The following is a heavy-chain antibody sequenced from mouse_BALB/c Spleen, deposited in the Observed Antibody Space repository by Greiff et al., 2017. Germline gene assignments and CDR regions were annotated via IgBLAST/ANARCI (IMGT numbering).Heavy chain of an antibody. Sequence: QVTLKESGPGILQPSQTLSLTCSFSGFSLSTSGMGVSWIRQPSGKGLEWLAHIYWDDDKRYNPSLKSRLTISKDTSRNQVFLKITSVDTADTATYYCARRRAYPMREGYFDYWGQGTTLTVSS. CDR1: GFSLSTSGMG. CDR2: IYWDDDK. D-gene: IGHD6-5*01. CDR3: ARRRAYPMREGYFDY. V-gene: IGHV8-12*01. J-gene: IGHJ2*01.